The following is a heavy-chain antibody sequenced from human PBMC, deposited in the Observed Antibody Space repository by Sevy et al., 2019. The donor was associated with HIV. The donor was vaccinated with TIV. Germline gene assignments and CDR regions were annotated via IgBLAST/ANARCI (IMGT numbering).Heavy chain of an antibody. CDR2: ISAYNGNT. CDR3: ARHHLVLATPNPDFAY. Sequence: ASVKVSCKASGYTFTSYGISWVRQAPGQGLEWMGWISAYNGNTNYPQKLQARVTMTTDTSTRTAYMELGSLRSDDTAVYYCARHHLVLATPNPDFAYWGQGTLVSASS. V-gene: IGHV1-18*04. D-gene: IGHD2-15*01. J-gene: IGHJ4*02. CDR1: GYTFTSYG.